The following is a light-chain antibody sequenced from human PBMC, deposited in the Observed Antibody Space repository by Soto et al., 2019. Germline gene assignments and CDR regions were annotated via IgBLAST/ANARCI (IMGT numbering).Light chain of an antibody. V-gene: IGLV1-40*01. CDR1: SSNIGAGYD. Sequence: QLVLTQPPSVSEAPGQRVTISCTGSSSNIGAGYDVHWYLHLPGTAPKLLIYGNSNRPSGVPDRFSGSKSGTSGSLAITGLQDEDEAADYCQSYDSSLSGAGVFGGGTKLTVL. CDR2: GNS. J-gene: IGLJ3*02. CDR3: QSYDSSLSGAGV.